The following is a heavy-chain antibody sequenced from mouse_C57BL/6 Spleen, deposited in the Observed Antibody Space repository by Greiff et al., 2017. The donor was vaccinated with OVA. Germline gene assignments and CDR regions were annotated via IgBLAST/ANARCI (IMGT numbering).Heavy chain of an antibody. CDR2: IYPGDGDT. Sequence: QVQLQQSGAELVKPGASVKISCKASGYAFSSYWMNWVKQRPGKGLEWIGQIYPGDGDTNYNGKFKGKATLTADKSSSTAYMQLSSLNSEESALYFCARQGAYYEYDDWYFDVWGTGTTVTVSS. V-gene: IGHV1-80*01. CDR1: GYAFSSYW. J-gene: IGHJ1*03. D-gene: IGHD2-4*01. CDR3: ARQGAYYEYDDWYFDV.